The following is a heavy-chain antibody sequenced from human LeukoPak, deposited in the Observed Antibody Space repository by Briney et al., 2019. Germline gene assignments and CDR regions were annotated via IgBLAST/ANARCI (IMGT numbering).Heavy chain of an antibody. CDR3: ARGTTTVQRRDTFDV. V-gene: IGHV3-21*01. CDR1: GFTFRTYS. J-gene: IGHJ3*01. CDR2: ISTTSSHI. Sequence: GGSLTVSCAASGFTFRTYSMDWVRQAPGKGLEWVASISTTSSHIYYAESLKGRFTISRDNAKNSLYLQMTSLRAEDTAVYYCARGTTTVQRRDTFDVWGQGTMVTVSS. D-gene: IGHD1-26*01.